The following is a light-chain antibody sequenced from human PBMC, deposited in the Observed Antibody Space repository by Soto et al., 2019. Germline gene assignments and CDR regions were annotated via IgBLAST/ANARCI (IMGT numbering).Light chain of an antibody. V-gene: IGLV1-51*01. CDR1: SANIGGNS. Sequence: QSVLTQPPSVSAAPGQKVTISCAGSSANIGGNSVSWYQQLPGTAPKLLIYDDNKRPSGIPDRFSGSKSGTSATLGITGFQTGDEADYYCESWDSRLSAYVFGTGTEVIVL. CDR3: ESWDSRLSAYV. J-gene: IGLJ1*01. CDR2: DDN.